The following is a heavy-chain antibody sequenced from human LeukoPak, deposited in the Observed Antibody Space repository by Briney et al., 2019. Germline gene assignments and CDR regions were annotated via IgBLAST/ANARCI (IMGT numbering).Heavy chain of an antibody. CDR3: ARDAQRGFDYSNSLQY. CDR2: IWSDGTEK. Sequence: PGKSLRLSCVASGFTYRHYGMHWVRQAPRKGLEWVAVIWSDGTEKYYGDAVKGRFTISRDDSRKTVYLQMNRLRGEDTAVYYCARDAQRGFDYSNSLQYWGQGTLVTVSS. J-gene: IGHJ4*02. V-gene: IGHV3-33*08. CDR1: GFTYRHYG. D-gene: IGHD4-11*01.